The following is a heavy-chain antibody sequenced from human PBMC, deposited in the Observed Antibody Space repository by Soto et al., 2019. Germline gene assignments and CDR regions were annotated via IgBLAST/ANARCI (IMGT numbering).Heavy chain of an antibody. Sequence: QLQLQESGPGLVKPSETLSLTCTVSGGSISSFNYFWGWIRQPPGKGLEWIGSLYYSGNTYYNPSLQSRDTISVDTSKKQCTLTLRSVTAADTAVYYCARGGGSTFNWFDPWGQGTLVTVSP. V-gene: IGHV4-39*01. CDR3: ARGGGSTFNWFDP. D-gene: IGHD2-15*01. CDR2: LYYSGNT. CDR1: GGSISSFNYF. J-gene: IGHJ5*02.